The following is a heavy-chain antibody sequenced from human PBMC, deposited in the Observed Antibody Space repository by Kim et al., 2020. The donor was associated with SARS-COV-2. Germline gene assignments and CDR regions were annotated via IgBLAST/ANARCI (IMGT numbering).Heavy chain of an antibody. V-gene: IGHV3-30*18. CDR1: GVTLNNYG. D-gene: IGHD3-16*01. CDR3: AKDKAFFMITFGEGSGGMDG. Sequence: GGSLRLSCAASGVTLNNYGMHWVRQAPGKGLEWVSLISYEGSKISYADSVQGRFTISSDNSKNTLYLQMDRLRPEDTAVYYCAKDKAFFMITFGEGSGGMDGWGQGTTVTVSS. J-gene: IGHJ6*02. CDR2: ISYEGSKI.